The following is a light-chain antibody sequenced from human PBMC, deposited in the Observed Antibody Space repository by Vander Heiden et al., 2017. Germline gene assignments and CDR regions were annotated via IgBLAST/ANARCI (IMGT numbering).Light chain of an antibody. Sequence: DSQMTQSPSTLSASVGDRVTITCRASRSISSLLAWYQQRPGTAPKLLIYKASSLESGVPSRFSGSGSGTEFTLTISSLQPDDFATYYCQQYYTSSWTFGQGTKVEIK. CDR2: KAS. V-gene: IGKV1-5*03. CDR3: QQYYTSSWT. J-gene: IGKJ1*01. CDR1: RSISSL.